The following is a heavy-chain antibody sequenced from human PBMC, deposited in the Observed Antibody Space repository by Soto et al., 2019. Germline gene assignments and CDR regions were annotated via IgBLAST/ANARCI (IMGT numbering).Heavy chain of an antibody. CDR3: ARDRTYYYGSGSYYNPSFDI. CDR2: ISSSSSTI. Sequence: GVLRLSCAACVFTFSRYSMKWDRQTQGKGLEWVSYISSSSSTIYYADSVKGRFTISRDNAKNSLYLQMNSLRDEDTAVYYCARDRTYYYGSGSYYNPSFDIWGQGTMVTVSS. V-gene: IGHV3-48*02. D-gene: IGHD3-10*01. J-gene: IGHJ3*02. CDR1: VFTFSRYS.